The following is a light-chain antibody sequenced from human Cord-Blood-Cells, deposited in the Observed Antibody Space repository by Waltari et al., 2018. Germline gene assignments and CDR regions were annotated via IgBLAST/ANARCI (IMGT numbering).Light chain of an antibody. CDR2: EGS. V-gene: IGLV2-23*01. CDR1: SSDVGSSNL. Sequence: QSALTHPASVSGSPGQSITISCPGTSSDVGSSNLFSWYQQHPGKAPKLMIYEGSKRPSGVSNRFSGSKSGNTASLTISGLQAEDEADYYCCSYAGSSTYVFGTGTKVTVL. J-gene: IGLJ1*01. CDR3: CSYAGSSTYV.